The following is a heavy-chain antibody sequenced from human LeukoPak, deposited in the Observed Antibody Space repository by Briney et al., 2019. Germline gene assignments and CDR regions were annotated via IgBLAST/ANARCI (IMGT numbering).Heavy chain of an antibody. CDR1: GFIFSDYY. Sequence: GGSLRLSCDASGFIFSDYYMSWIRQAPGKGLEWVAFISYDGSNKYYADSVKGRFTISRDNSKNTLYLQMNSLRAEDTAVYYCAKDFYYDILTGMGQWGQGTVVTVSS. J-gene: IGHJ4*02. CDR2: ISYDGSNK. CDR3: AKDFYYDILTGMGQ. V-gene: IGHV3-30*18. D-gene: IGHD3-9*01.